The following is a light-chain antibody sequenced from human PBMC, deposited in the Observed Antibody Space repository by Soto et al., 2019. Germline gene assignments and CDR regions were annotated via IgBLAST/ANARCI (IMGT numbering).Light chain of an antibody. CDR1: QSISSW. V-gene: IGKV1-5*03. J-gene: IGKJ1*01. CDR3: QQYNSYPWT. CDR2: KAS. Sequence: DIQMTQSPSTLSASVGDRVTITCRASQSISSWLAWYQQKAGKVPKLLIYKASSLDSGVPSRFSGSGSGTEFTLTISSLQPDDFATYYCQQYNSYPWTFGQGTKVEIK.